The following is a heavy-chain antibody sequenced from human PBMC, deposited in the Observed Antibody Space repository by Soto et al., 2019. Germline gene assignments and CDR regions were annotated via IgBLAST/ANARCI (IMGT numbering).Heavy chain of an antibody. D-gene: IGHD3-9*01. Sequence: LKISCKGSGYSFTSYWIGWVRQMPGKGLEWMGIIYPGDSDTRYSPSSQGQVTISADKSISTAYLQWSSLKASDTAMYYCARNTGDILTGYHYGLDVWGQGTTVTVSS. J-gene: IGHJ6*02. V-gene: IGHV5-51*01. CDR3: ARNTGDILTGYHYGLDV. CDR1: GYSFTSYW. CDR2: IYPGDSDT.